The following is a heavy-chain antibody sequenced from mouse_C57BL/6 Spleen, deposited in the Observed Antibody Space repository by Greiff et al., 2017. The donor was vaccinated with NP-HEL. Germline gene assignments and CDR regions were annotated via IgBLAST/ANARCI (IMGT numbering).Heavy chain of an antibody. CDR3: ARTLYYYGSSYDDMDY. CDR2: IYLSDSET. J-gene: IGHJ2*01. D-gene: IGHD1-1*01. Sequence: QVQLQQPGAELVRPGSSVKLSCKASGYTFTSYWMDWVKQRPGQGLEWIGNIYLSDSETHYNQKFKDKATLTVDKSSSTAYMQLSSLTSEDSAVYYCARTLYYYGSSYDDMDYWGQGTTLTVSS. V-gene: IGHV1-61*01. CDR1: GYTFTSYW.